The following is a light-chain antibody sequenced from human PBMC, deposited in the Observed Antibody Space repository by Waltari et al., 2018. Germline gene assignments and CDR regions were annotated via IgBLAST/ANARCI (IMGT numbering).Light chain of an antibody. CDR1: SNDVGGYNY. Sequence: QSALTQPASVSGSPGQSITISCTGTSNDVGGYNYVSWYQQHPGKAPKLMIYDVSNRPSGVSNRFSGSKSGNTASLTISGLQAEDEGNYYCSSYTSSTLVVFGGGTNLTVL. J-gene: IGLJ2*01. V-gene: IGLV2-14*03. CDR2: DVS. CDR3: SSYTSSTLVV.